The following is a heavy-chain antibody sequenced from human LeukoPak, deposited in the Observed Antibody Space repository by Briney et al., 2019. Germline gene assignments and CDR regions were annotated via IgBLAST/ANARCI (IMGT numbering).Heavy chain of an antibody. Sequence: GGSLRLSCAASGFTFRLYGMHWVRQAPGKGLEWVSSISFDGSEKYYAGSVRGRFSISRDSSKNMLFLQMNSLRREDKAVYFCAKQLRANMVTYYFESWGQGTLVTVSS. CDR2: ISFDGSEK. D-gene: IGHD2-21*02. CDR1: GFTFRLYG. V-gene: IGHV3-30*18. J-gene: IGHJ4*02. CDR3: AKQLRANMVTYYFES.